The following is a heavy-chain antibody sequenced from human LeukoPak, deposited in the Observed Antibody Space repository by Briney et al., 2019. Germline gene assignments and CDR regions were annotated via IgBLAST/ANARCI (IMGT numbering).Heavy chain of an antibody. Sequence: PSETLSLTCAVYGGSFSGYYWSWIRQPPGKGLEWIGEINHSGSTNYKPSLKSRVTISIDTSKNQFSLELSSVTAADTAIYYCARAVDTGGYQHKGFGPWGQGTLVTVSS. V-gene: IGHV4-34*01. D-gene: IGHD2-8*02. CDR3: ARAVDTGGYQHKGFGP. CDR1: GGSFSGYY. J-gene: IGHJ5*02. CDR2: INHSGST.